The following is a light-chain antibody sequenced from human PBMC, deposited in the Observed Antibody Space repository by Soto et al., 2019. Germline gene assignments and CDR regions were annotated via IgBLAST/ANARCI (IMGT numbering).Light chain of an antibody. CDR2: DAS. Sequence: EIVLTQSPATLSLSPVERATLSCMASQVVSSYLAWYQQKPGQAPRLPIYDASNRATGIPARFSGSGSGTDFTLTISSLEPEDFAVYYCQKRSNWPINFGQGTRLEIK. CDR3: QKRSNWPIN. V-gene: IGKV3-11*01. J-gene: IGKJ5*01. CDR1: QVVSSY.